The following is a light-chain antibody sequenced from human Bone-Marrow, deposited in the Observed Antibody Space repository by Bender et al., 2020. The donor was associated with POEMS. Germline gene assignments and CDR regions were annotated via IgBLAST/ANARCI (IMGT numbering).Light chain of an antibody. CDR2: DVS. CDR3: AVYTDTTVV. Sequence: QSALTQPASVSGSPGQSITISCTGTSSDVRDYKFVSWYQQHPGKAPKLLIYDVSIRPSGVSNRFSGSKSGDTASLTISGLQADDEADYYCAVYTDTTVVFGGGTKLTVL. V-gene: IGLV2-14*01. J-gene: IGLJ2*01. CDR1: SSDVRDYKF.